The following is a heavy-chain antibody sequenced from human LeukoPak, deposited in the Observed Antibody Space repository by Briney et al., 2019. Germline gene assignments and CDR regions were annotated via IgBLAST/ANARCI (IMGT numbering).Heavy chain of an antibody. Sequence: SETLSLTCTVSGGSISGYYWSWIRQPAGKGLEWIGRIVASGSTNYSPSLKSRVTISVDTSKSQFSLKLSSVIAADTAVYYCARGKGYSTGWYFDYWGQGTLVTVPS. CDR1: GGSISGYY. V-gene: IGHV4-4*07. D-gene: IGHD6-19*01. CDR2: IVASGST. CDR3: ARGKGYSTGWYFDY. J-gene: IGHJ4*02.